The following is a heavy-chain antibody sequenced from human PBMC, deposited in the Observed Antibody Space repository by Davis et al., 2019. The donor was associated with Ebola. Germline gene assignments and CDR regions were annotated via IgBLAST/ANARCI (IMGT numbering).Heavy chain of an antibody. CDR2: IYYSGST. Sequence: PSETLSLTCTVSGGSISSYYWSWIRQPPGKGLEWIGYIYYSGSTNYNPSLKSRVTISVDTSKNQFSLKLSSVTAADTAVYYCARVGSGWRFDPWGQGTLVTVSS. V-gene: IGHV4-59*01. CDR1: GGSISSYY. J-gene: IGHJ5*02. D-gene: IGHD6-19*01. CDR3: ARVGSGWRFDP.